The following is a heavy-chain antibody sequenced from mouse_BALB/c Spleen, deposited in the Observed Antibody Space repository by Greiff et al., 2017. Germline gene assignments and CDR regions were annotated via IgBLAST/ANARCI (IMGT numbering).Heavy chain of an antibody. Sequence: QVQLKQSGPGLVAPSQSLSITCTVSGFSLTDYGVSWIRQPPGKGLEWLGVIWGGGSTYYNSALKSRLSISKDNSKSQVFLKMNSLQTDDTAMYYCAKLLIYDGYYWYFDVWGAGTTVTVSS. CDR1: GFSLTDYG. CDR3: AKLLIYDGYYWYFDV. CDR2: IWGGGST. D-gene: IGHD2-3*01. V-gene: IGHV2-6-5*01. J-gene: IGHJ1*01.